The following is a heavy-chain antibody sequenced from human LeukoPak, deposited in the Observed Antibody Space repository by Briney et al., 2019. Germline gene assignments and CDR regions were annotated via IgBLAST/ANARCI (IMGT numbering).Heavy chain of an antibody. Sequence: PGGALRLSCPASEFIFSSYEMDWVRQAPGEGLEWVAYIRGSGNTQYYADSGRGRIPISRDNANNSLYLQMNSLTVEDTAVYYCARDWKTAATPRYDVLDPLGQGTLVADSS. D-gene: IGHD2-21*02. CDR2: IRGSGNTQ. V-gene: IGHV3-48*03. J-gene: IGHJ5*02. CDR3: ARDWKTAATPRYDVLDP. CDR1: EFIFSSYE.